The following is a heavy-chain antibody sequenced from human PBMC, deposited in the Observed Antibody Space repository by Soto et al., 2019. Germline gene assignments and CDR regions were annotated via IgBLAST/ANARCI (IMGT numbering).Heavy chain of an antibody. CDR1: GYSFISHG. V-gene: IGHV1-18*01. J-gene: IGHJ6*03. CDR2: INPYNGNT. CDR3: ARSPRISRAGDV. Sequence: QVQMEQSGAEVRRPGASVNVSCKASGYSFISHGISWVRQAPGQGLEWMGWINPYNGNTNYAQKFQDRVTLTTDKTTTTAYMALRRLRADDTAVYYCARSPRISRAGDVWGKGAAVVVSS.